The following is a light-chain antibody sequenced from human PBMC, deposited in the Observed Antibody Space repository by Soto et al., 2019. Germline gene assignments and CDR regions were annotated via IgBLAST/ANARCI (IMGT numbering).Light chain of an antibody. CDR2: GAS. J-gene: IGKJ1*01. V-gene: IGKV3-20*01. Sequence: EIVLTQYPGTLSLSPGERDTLSCRASQSVSSSYLAWYQQKPGQAPRLLIYGASSRATGIPDRFSGSGSGTDFTLTISRLEPEDFAVYYCQQYGSSPQTFGQGTKVEIK. CDR3: QQYGSSPQT. CDR1: QSVSSSY.